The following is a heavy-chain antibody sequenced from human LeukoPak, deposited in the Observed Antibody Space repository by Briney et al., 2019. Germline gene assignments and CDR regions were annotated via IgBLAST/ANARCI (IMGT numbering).Heavy chain of an antibody. CDR3: AKKSSAWFGEIAIDY. CDR1: SHYA. Sequence: PGESLRLSCAAFSHYAMYWVRQAPGKGLEWVSSIDASGGATYYADSVKGRFTISRDNSKNTLYLQMNSLRAEDTAVYYCAKKSSAWFGEIAIDYWGQGTLVTVSS. V-gene: IGHV3-23*01. D-gene: IGHD3-10*01. CDR2: IDASGGAT. J-gene: IGHJ4*01.